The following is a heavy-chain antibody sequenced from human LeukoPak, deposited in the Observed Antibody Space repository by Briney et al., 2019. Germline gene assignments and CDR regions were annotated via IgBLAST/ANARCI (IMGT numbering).Heavy chain of an antibody. CDR3: ARGAADDLYYMDV. D-gene: IGHD3/OR15-3a*01. CDR2: IKQDGSEK. V-gene: IGHV3-7*03. CDR1: GFTFSSYW. Sequence: GGSLRLSCAASGFTFSSYWMSWVRQAPGKGLEWVANIKQDGSEKYYVDSVKGRFTISRDSAKNSLYLQMNSLRAEDTAFYYCARGAADDLYYMDVWGQGTTVTVSS. J-gene: IGHJ6*03.